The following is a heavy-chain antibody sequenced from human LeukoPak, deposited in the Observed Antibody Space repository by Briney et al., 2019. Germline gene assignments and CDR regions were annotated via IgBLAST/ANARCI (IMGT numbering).Heavy chain of an antibody. Sequence: PGRPLRLSCAASGFTFSSYGMHWVRQAPGKGLEWVAVIWYDGSNKYYADSVKGRFTISRDNSKNTLYLQMNSLRAEDTAVYYCAKVLGQYYYYYMDVWGKGTTVTVSS. D-gene: IGHD3-16*01. V-gene: IGHV3-33*06. CDR3: AKVLGQYYYYYMDV. CDR1: GFTFSSYG. J-gene: IGHJ6*03. CDR2: IWYDGSNK.